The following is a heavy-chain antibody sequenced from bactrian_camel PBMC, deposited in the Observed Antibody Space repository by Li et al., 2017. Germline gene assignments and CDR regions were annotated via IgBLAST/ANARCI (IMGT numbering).Heavy chain of an antibody. J-gene: IGHJ4*01. V-gene: IGHV3S1*01. D-gene: IGHD1*01. CDR3: AASRPGYCPDTLRQDFWVH. CDR1: GYTYSHRAC. CDR2: LDADGRTT. Sequence: HVQLVESGGGTVQAGGSLRLTCAVSGYTYSHRACMGWFRQAPGKEREGVAVLDADGRTTLYRDTVKGRFTISKDDAKHALYLQMNNLKSEDTASYYCAASRPGYCPDTLRQDFWVHWGQGTQVTVS.